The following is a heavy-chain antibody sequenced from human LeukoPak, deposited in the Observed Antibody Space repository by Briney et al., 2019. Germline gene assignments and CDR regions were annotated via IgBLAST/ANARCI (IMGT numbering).Heavy chain of an antibody. CDR3: ARGRGYIYGYDY. Sequence: GGSLRLSCAASGFMFSNYDMHWVRQAPGKGLEYVSHISTNGGSTYYAISVKGRFTISRDNSKNTLYLQMGSLRAEDMAVYYCARGRGYIYGYDYWGQGTLVTVSS. J-gene: IGHJ4*02. D-gene: IGHD5-18*01. CDR1: GFMFSNYD. CDR2: ISTNGGST. V-gene: IGHV3-64*01.